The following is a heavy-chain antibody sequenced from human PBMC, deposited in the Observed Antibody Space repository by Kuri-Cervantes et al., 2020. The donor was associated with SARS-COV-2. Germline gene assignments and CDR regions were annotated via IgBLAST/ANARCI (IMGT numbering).Heavy chain of an antibody. CDR2: IYPGDSDT. CDR3: ARLNSSWYPHYFDY. V-gene: IGHV5-51*01. Sequence: GGSLRLSCKGSGYSFTSYWIGWVRQMPGKGLEWMGIIYPGDSDTRYSPSFQGQVTISADKSISTAYLQWSSLKASDTAMYYCARLNSSWYPHYFDYWAREPWSPSPQ. D-gene: IGHD6-13*01. CDR1: GYSFTSYW. J-gene: IGHJ4*02.